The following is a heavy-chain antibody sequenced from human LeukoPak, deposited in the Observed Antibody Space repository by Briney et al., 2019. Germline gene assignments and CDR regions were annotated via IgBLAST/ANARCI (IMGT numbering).Heavy chain of an antibody. CDR2: IYYSGST. D-gene: IGHD3-16*01. V-gene: IGHV4-59*01. J-gene: IGHJ5*02. CDR3: ARTPGSDVWGSDRFDP. Sequence: PSETLSLTCTVSGGSISSYYWSWIRQPPGKGLEWIGYIYYSGSTNYNPSLKSRVTISVDTSKNQFSLKLSSVTAADTAVYYCARTPGSDVWGSDRFDPWGQGTLVTVSS. CDR1: GGSISSYY.